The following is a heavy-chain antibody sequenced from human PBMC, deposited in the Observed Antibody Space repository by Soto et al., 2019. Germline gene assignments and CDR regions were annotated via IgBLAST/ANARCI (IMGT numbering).Heavy chain of an antibody. D-gene: IGHD3-10*01. Sequence: EVQLVESGGGLVQPGRSLRLSCAASGFTFDDYAMHWVRQAPGKGLEWGSGISWNSGSIGYADSVKGRFTISRDNAKNSLYLQMNSMRAEDTALYYCAKDAITMVRGVISYYGMDVWGQGTTVTVSS. J-gene: IGHJ6*02. CDR2: ISWNSGSI. V-gene: IGHV3-9*01. CDR3: AKDAITMVRGVISYYGMDV. CDR1: GFTFDDYA.